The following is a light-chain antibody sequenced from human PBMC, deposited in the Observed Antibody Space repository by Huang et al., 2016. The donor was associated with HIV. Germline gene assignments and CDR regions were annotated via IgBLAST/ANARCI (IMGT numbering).Light chain of an antibody. V-gene: IGKV3-20*01. Sequence: EIVLTQSPGTLSLSPGERATLSCRASQSVGSNYLAWDQQRPGRAPRLLIYGASSRATGIPDRFSGSGSGTDFTLTISRLEPEDFAVYSCQQYGSLPLTFGGGTKVEIK. CDR2: GAS. CDR3: QQYGSLPLT. J-gene: IGKJ4*01. CDR1: QSVGSNY.